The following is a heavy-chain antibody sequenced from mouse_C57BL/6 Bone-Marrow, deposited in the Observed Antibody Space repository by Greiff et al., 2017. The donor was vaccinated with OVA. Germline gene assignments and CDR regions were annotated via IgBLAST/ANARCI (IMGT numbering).Heavy chain of an antibody. CDR3: TRVGTVGGNFDY. D-gene: IGHD1-1*01. J-gene: IGHJ2*01. CDR2: ISSGGDYI. Sequence: EVMLVESGEGLVKPGGSLKLSCAASGFTFSSYAMSWVRQTPEKRLEWVAYISSGGDYIYYADTVKGRFTISRDNARNTLYLQMSSLKSEDTAMYYCTRVGTVGGNFDYWGQGTTLTVSS. CDR1: GFTFSSYA. V-gene: IGHV5-9-1*02.